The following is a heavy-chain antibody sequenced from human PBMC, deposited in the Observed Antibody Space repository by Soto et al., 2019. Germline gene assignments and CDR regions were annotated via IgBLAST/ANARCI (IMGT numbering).Heavy chain of an antibody. J-gene: IGHJ4*02. Sequence: GESLKISCKGSGYSFTSYWIGWVRQMPGKGLEWMGIIYPGDSDTRYSPSFQGQVTISADKSISTAYLQWSSLKASDTAMYYCARLIFYCSSTSCHTFDYWGQGTLVTVSS. CDR1: GYSFTSYW. CDR3: ARLIFYCSSTSCHTFDY. CDR2: IYPGDSDT. V-gene: IGHV5-51*01. D-gene: IGHD2-2*02.